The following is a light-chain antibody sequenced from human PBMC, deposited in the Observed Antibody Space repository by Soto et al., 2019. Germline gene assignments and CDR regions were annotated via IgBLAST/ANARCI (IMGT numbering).Light chain of an antibody. V-gene: IGKV1-12*01. CDR3: QQASSFPLP. CDR1: QPISSW. CDR2: SAS. Sequence: IQVTQSPSSVSASVGDRVTITCRASQPISSWLAWYQQKPGQPPNLLIYSASTLRSGVPSRFSGSESGTLFTLTITILQPEDFVTYYCQQASSFPLPLGGGTKVEVK. J-gene: IGKJ4*01.